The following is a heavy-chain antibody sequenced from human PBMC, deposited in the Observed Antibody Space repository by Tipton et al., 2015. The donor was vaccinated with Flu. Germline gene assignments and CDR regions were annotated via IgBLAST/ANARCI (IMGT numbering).Heavy chain of an antibody. J-gene: IGHJ6*02. V-gene: IGHV3-30-3*01. D-gene: IGHD2-8*01. CDR1: GFTFSGHA. CDR2: ISHDGNKK. CDR3: ARDNGAGSGLDV. Sequence: QVQLVQSGGGVVQPGTSLRLACAASGFTFSGHAMHWVRQAPGKGLEWVGVISHDGNKKYFADSVRGRFTISRDNSRNTLYLQMNSLRPEDTAVYYCARDNGAGSGLDVWGQGTTVTVSS.